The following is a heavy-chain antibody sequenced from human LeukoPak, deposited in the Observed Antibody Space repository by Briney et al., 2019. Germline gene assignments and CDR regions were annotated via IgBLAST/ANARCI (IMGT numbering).Heavy chain of an antibody. J-gene: IGHJ4*02. CDR2: IYYSGST. Sequence: PSETLSLTCTVSGGSISSYYWSWIRQPPGKGLEWIGYIYYSGSTNYNPSLESRVTISVDTSKNQFSLKLSSVTAADTAVYYCAKVGILTGWHYWGQGTLVTVSS. V-gene: IGHV4-59*01. D-gene: IGHD3-9*01. CDR1: GGSISSYY. CDR3: AKVGILTGWHY.